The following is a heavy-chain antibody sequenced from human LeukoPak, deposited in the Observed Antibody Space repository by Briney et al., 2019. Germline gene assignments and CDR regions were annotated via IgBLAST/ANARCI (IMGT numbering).Heavy chain of an antibody. CDR1: GFTLSNYA. D-gene: IGHD3-9*01. Sequence: GGSLRLSCAASGFTLSNYAMHWVRQAPGKGLEWVAIITYDGSNKDYADVVKGQFTISRDNSKNTLYLQMNSLRAEDTALYYCARDGYFGSDSVTGAGALGDYYMDVWGKGTTVTVSS. J-gene: IGHJ6*03. CDR3: ARDGYFGSDSVTGAGALGDYYMDV. CDR2: ITYDGSNK. V-gene: IGHV3-30*04.